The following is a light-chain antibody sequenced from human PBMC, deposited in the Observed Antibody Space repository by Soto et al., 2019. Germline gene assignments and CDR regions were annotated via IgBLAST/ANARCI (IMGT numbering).Light chain of an antibody. V-gene: IGKV1-9*01. CDR2: AAS. J-gene: IGKJ4*01. CDR1: QAINSY. CDR3: QQLKSYPLT. Sequence: DIQLTQSPSFLSASVGDRVTLTCRASQAINSYLVWYQQKPGKAPKVLIYAASTLQSGVPSRFSGSGSGTEFTLTISSLQPEDFATYYCQQLKSYPLTFGGGTKVDIK.